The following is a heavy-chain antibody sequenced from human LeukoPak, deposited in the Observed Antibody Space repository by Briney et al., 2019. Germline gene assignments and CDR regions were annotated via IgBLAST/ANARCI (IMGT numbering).Heavy chain of an antibody. CDR3: ARDVEYSYGFGGYYYYYMDV. V-gene: IGHV4-39*07. Sequence: SETLSLTCTVSGGSISSSSYYWGWIRQPPGKGLEWIGSIYYSGSTYYNPSLKSRVTISVDTSKNQFSLKLSSVTAADTAVYYCARDVEYSYGFGGYYYYYMDVWGKGTTVTVSS. J-gene: IGHJ6*03. CDR2: IYYSGST. D-gene: IGHD5-18*01. CDR1: GGSISSSSYY.